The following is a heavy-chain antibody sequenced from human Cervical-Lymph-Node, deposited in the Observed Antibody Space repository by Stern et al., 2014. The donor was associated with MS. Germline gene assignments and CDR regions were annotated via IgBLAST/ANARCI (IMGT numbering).Heavy chain of an antibody. Sequence: VQLVESGGDLVKPGGSLRLSCAASGFTFSAYYMNWIRQAPGKGLEWLSYINSNGSTIYYADSVKGRFIITRDNAKQSLYLQMNSLRADDTAVYYCARGLPGFWGQGTLVTVSP. CDR3: ARGLPGF. J-gene: IGHJ4*02. CDR1: GFTFSAYY. CDR2: INSNGSTI. V-gene: IGHV3-11*01.